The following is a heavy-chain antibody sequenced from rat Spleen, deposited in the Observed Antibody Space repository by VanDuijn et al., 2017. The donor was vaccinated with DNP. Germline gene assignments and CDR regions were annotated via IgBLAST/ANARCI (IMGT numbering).Heavy chain of an antibody. D-gene: IGHD5-1*01. CDR3: ARGRDWEDYWYFDF. J-gene: IGHJ1*01. V-gene: IGHV5-22*01. Sequence: EVQLVESGGGLVQPGRSLKLSCAASGFTFSDYYMAWVRQAPTKGLEWVAYISYDGGSTYYGDSVKGRFTISRDNAKSTLYLQMNSLRSEDMATYYCARGRDWEDYWYFDFWGPGTMVTVSS. CDR1: GFTFSDYY. CDR2: ISYDGGST.